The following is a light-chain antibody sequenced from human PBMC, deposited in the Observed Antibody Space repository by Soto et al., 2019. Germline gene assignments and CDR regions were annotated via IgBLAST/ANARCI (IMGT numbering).Light chain of an antibody. Sequence: SALTQPASVSGSPGQSLTISCTGTSSDVGGYNSVSWYQQHPGKAPKLMIFDVNSRTPGVSGRFSGSKSANTASLTISGLQAEDEADYYCSSYTSSDSWVFGGGTKATVL. CDR1: SSDVGGYNS. CDR2: DVN. J-gene: IGLJ3*02. V-gene: IGLV2-14*01. CDR3: SSYTSSDSWV.